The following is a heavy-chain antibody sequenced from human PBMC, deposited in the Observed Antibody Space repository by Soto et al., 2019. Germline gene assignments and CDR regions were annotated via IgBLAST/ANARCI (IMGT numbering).Heavy chain of an antibody. J-gene: IGHJ4*02. CDR3: AIEVRRSNQFDH. D-gene: IGHD3-10*01. CDR2: INPKTGTT. Sequence: ASVKVSCKASGYTFTNYYIHWVRQAPGQGLEWVGLINPKTGTTNDAPKFQGRVTMTSDTSTSTAYMELSSLRSEDTAVFYCAIEVRRSNQFDHWGQGTMVTVSS. V-gene: IGHV1-2*06. CDR1: GYTFTNYY.